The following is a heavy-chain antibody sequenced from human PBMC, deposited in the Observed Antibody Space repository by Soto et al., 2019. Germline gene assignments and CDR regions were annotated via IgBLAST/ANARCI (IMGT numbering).Heavy chain of an antibody. D-gene: IGHD3-22*01. Sequence: GGSLRLSCAASGFTFSSYAMSWVRQSPGKGLEWVSAISGSGGSTYYADSVKGRFTISRDNSKNTLYLQMNSLRAEDTAVYYCAKDLSRYYDSSAEYFQHWGQGTLVTVSS. J-gene: IGHJ1*01. CDR3: AKDLSRYYDSSAEYFQH. CDR1: GFTFSSYA. V-gene: IGHV3-23*01. CDR2: ISGSGGST.